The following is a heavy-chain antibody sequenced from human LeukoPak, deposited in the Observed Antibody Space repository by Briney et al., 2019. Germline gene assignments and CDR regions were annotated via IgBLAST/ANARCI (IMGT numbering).Heavy chain of an antibody. V-gene: IGHV3-7*03. J-gene: IGHJ6*02. CDR2: VNRDGSET. CDR3: ARNNGMDV. CDR1: GFSVSSNY. Sequence: GGSLRLSCAASGFSVSSNYMSWVRQAPGKGLEWVANVNRDGSETYYLDSVKGRFTISKDNAKNSLYLQMNSLRAEDTALYHCARNNGMDVWGQGTTVIVSS.